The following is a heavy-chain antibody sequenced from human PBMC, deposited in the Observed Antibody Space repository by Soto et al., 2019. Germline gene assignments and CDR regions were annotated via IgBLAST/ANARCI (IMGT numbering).Heavy chain of an antibody. D-gene: IGHD6-25*01. CDR2: IWYDGSNK. CDR1: GFTFSSYG. Sequence: PGGSLRLSCAASGFTFSSYGMHWVRQAPGKGLEWVAVIWYDGSNKYYADSVKGRFTISRDNSKNTLYLQMNSLRAEDTAVYYCARHEAGWYFDSWGQGTLVTVSS. J-gene: IGHJ4*01. V-gene: IGHV3-33*01. CDR3: ARHEAGWYFDS.